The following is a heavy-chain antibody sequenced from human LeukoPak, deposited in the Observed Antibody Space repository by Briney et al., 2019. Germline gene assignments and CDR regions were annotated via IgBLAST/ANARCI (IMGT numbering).Heavy chain of an antibody. J-gene: IGHJ4*02. V-gene: IGHV4-28*06. D-gene: IGHD1-7*01. CDR3: ARLYGNFQNYYDY. Sequence: SDTLSLTCAVSGYSISSSNWWGWIRQPPGKGLEWIGYIYYSGSTNYNPSLKSRVTMSVDTSKNQFSLKLSSVTALDTAMFYCARLYGNFQNYYDYWGQGTLVAVSS. CDR1: GYSISSSNW. CDR2: IYYSGST.